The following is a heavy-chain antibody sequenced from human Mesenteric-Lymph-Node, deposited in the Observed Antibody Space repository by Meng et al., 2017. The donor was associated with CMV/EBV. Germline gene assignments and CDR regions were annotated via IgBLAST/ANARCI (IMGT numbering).Heavy chain of an antibody. D-gene: IGHD3-22*01. CDR2: ISSSGSTF. CDR1: GFPFSRFE. Sequence: GGSLRLSCAASGFPFSRFEMNWVRQAPGKGLEWLAYISSSGSTFSYADSVRGRFTISRDSAKNSLYLQMNSLRAEDTAVYFCARYNYDSSGYYFDSWGQGTLVTVSS. CDR3: ARYNYDSSGYYFDS. V-gene: IGHV3-48*03. J-gene: IGHJ4*02.